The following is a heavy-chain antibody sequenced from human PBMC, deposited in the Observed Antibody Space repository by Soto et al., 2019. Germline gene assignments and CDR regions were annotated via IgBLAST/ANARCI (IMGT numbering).Heavy chain of an antibody. J-gene: IGHJ4*02. CDR2: INAGNGNT. D-gene: IGHD2-2*01. Sequence: GASVKVSCKASGYTFTSYAMHWVRQAPGQRLEWMGWINAGNGNTKYSQKFQGRVTITRDTSASTAYMELSSLRSEDTAVYYCARPYCSSTSCVHPFDYWGQGTLVTVSS. CDR1: GYTFTSYA. V-gene: IGHV1-3*01. CDR3: ARPYCSSTSCVHPFDY.